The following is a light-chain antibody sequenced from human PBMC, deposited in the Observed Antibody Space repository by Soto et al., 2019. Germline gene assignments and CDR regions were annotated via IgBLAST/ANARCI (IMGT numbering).Light chain of an antibody. CDR1: QSISSY. J-gene: IGKJ1*01. CDR2: AAS. Sequence: DIQMTQSPSTLSASVGDRVTITCRASQSISSYLNWYQQKPGKAPKLLIYAASSLQSGVPSRVSGSGSGTDFTLTISSLQPEDFATYYCQQSYSTLRTFGQGTKVDIK. V-gene: IGKV1-39*01. CDR3: QQSYSTLRT.